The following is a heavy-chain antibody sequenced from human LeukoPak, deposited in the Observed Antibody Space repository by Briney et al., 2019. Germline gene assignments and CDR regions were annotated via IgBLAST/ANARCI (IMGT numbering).Heavy chain of an antibody. CDR1: GFTFSNYA. CDR2: ISGSGGSK. J-gene: IGHJ6*02. CDR3: AKESGSGSLNCMDV. D-gene: IGHD3-10*01. Sequence: GGSLRLSCAASGFTFSNYAMSWVRQASGKGLEWVSTISGSGGSKNCAASVKGRFTISRDNSKNTLYLQMNSLRAEDTAVYYCAKESGSGSLNCMDVWGQGTTVTVSS. V-gene: IGHV3-23*01.